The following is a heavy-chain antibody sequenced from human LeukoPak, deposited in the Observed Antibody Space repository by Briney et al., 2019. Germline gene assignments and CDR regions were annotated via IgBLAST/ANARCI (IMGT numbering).Heavy chain of an antibody. Sequence: SETLSLTCAVYGGSFSGYYWSWIRQPPGKGLEWIGEINHSGSTNYNPSLKSRATISVDTSKNVFSLNLSSVTAADTAVYYCARDDVGIAAAGGIYWGQGTLVTVSS. CDR1: GGSFSGYY. V-gene: IGHV4-34*01. J-gene: IGHJ4*02. CDR3: ARDDVGIAAAGGIY. D-gene: IGHD6-13*01. CDR2: INHSGST.